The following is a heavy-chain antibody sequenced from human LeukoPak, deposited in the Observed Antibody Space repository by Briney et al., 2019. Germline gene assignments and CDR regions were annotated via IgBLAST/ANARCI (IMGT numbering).Heavy chain of an antibody. CDR3: ARPGVGSGRYGAFDI. D-gene: IGHD5-18*01. J-gene: IGHJ3*02. Sequence: TSETLSLTCTVSGGSISSYYWSWIRQPPGKGLEWIGYIYYSGSTNYNPSLKSRVTISVDTFKNQFSLKLSSVTAADTAVYYCARPGVGSGRYGAFDIWGPGTMVTVSS. V-gene: IGHV4-59*08. CDR2: IYYSGST. CDR1: GGSISSYY.